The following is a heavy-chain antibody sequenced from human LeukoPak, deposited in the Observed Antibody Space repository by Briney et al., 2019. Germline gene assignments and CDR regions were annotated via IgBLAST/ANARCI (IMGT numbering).Heavy chain of an antibody. Sequence: SETLSLNCAVYGVSFSGYYWSWIRQAPGKGLEWIGEINHSGSTNYDPSLKSRVTITVDTSKNQFSLKLSSVTAADTAVYYCAREGDIVVVPAATDGWFDPWGQGTLVTVSS. CDR1: GVSFSGYY. CDR3: AREGDIVVVPAATDGWFDP. CDR2: INHSGST. V-gene: IGHV4-34*01. J-gene: IGHJ5*02. D-gene: IGHD2-2*01.